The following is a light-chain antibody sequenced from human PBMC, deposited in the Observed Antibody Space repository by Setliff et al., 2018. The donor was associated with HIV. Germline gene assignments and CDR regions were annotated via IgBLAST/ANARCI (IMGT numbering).Light chain of an antibody. CDR3: SSYTNSNSYV. Sequence: ALTQPASVSGSPGQSITMSCTGTSSDVGGYNYVSWYQHHPGKAPKLMIYEVTNRPSGVSSRFSGSKSGNTASLTIFGLQAEDEADYYCSSYTNSNSYVFGTGTKVTVL. V-gene: IGLV2-14*01. CDR2: EVT. J-gene: IGLJ1*01. CDR1: SSDVGGYNY.